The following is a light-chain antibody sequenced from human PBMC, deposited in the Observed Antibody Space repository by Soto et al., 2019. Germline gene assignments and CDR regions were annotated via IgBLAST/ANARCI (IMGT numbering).Light chain of an antibody. V-gene: IGKV1-5*01. Sequence: DIQMTQSPSTLSASVGDRVTITCRASQSISSWLAWYQQKPGKAPKLLIFDASSLESGVPSRFSGSASGTEFTLTIISLQPDDFATFYCQQYNSYPLTFGQGTKLEIK. CDR3: QQYNSYPLT. J-gene: IGKJ2*01. CDR2: DAS. CDR1: QSISSW.